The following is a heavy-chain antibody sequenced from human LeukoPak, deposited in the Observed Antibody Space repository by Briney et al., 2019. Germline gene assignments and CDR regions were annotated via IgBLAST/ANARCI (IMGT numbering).Heavy chain of an antibody. V-gene: IGHV4-34*01. CDR2: INHSGST. D-gene: IGHD2-15*01. CDR3: ARGPPITSGGSCYYLDY. CDR1: GGSFSGYY. Sequence: PSETLSLTCAVYGGSFSGYYWSWIRQPPGKGLEWIGEINHSGSTNYNPSLKSRVTISVDTSKNQFSLKLSSVTAADTAVYYCARGPPITSGGSCYYLDYWGQGTLVTVSS. J-gene: IGHJ4*02.